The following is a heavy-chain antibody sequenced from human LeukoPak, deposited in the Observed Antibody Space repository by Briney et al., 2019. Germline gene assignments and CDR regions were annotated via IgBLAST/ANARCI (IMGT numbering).Heavy chain of an antibody. D-gene: IGHD4-17*01. V-gene: IGHV3-23*01. Sequence: GGSLRLSCAASGFTFSSYAMTWVRQAPGKGLEWVSSISGSGGSTYYADSVKGRFTISKSNSKNTVYLQMNSLRAEDTAVYYCAKVLRGLAYYGDYSDWGQGTLVTASS. J-gene: IGHJ4*02. CDR1: GFTFSSYA. CDR2: ISGSGGST. CDR3: AKVLRGLAYYGDYSD.